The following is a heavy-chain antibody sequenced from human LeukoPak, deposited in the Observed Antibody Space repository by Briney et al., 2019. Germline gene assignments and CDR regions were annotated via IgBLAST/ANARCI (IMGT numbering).Heavy chain of an antibody. V-gene: IGHV4-38-2*02. CDR3: ARDIVVVPAALHWFDP. CDR1: GYSISSGYY. Sequence: SETLSLTCTVSGYSISSGYYWGWIRQPSGKGLEWIGSIYHSGSTYYNPSLKSRVTISVDTSKNQFSLKLSSVTAADTAVYYCARDIVVVPAALHWFDPWGQGTLVTVSS. J-gene: IGHJ5*02. D-gene: IGHD2-2*02. CDR2: IYHSGST.